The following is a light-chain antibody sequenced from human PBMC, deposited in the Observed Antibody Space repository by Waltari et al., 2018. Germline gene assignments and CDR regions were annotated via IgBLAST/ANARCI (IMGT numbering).Light chain of an antibody. CDR2: GNS. V-gene: IGLV1-40*01. Sequence: QSELTQPPSVSGAPGQRVTISCTGSSSNIGTGYDVHWYQQLPGTAPKLLIYGNSNRPSGGPDRFSGSKSGTSASLAITGLQAEDEADYYCQSYDSSLSGSVFGGGTKLTVL. CDR3: QSYDSSLSGSV. J-gene: IGLJ2*01. CDR1: SSNIGTGYD.